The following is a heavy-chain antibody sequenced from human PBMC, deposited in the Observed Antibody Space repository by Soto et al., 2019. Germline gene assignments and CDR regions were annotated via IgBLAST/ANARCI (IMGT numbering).Heavy chain of an antibody. CDR3: AKDQGSSWYEIDY. CDR1: GFTFSSYA. V-gene: IGHV3-23*01. J-gene: IGHJ4*02. Sequence: GGSLRLSCAASGFTFSSYAMSWVRQAPGKGLEWVSAISGSGGNTYYADSVKGRFTVSRDNSKNTLYLQMNSLRAEDTAVYYCAKDQGSSWYEIDYWGQGTLVTVSS. D-gene: IGHD6-13*01. CDR2: ISGSGGNT.